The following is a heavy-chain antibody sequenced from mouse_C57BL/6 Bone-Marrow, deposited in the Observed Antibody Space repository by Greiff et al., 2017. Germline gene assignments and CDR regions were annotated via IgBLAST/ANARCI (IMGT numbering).Heavy chain of an antibody. Sequence: QVQLQQPGAELVKPGASVKMSCKASGYTFTSYWITWVKQRPGQGLEWIGDIYPGSGSTNYNEKFKSKDTLTVDKSSSTAYMQLSSLTSEDSSVYYCARRPDDDDDGPYAMDYWGQGTSVTVSS. CDR1: GYTFTSYW. V-gene: IGHV1-55*01. D-gene: IGHD2-4*01. CDR2: IYPGSGST. J-gene: IGHJ4*01. CDR3: ARRPDDDDDGPYAMDY.